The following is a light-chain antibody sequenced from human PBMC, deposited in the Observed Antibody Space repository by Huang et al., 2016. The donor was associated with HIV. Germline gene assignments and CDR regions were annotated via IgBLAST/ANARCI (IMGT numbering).Light chain of an antibody. Sequence: IQLTQSPTSLSASVGDRVTIAYRASQAIGTYLNWFQQKPGRAPKLLISDVSSLHTGIPSRFSGSGSGTEFTLTIRGLQFDDFATYFCQQSYSALITFGQGTRLEIK. CDR2: DVS. J-gene: IGKJ5*01. CDR3: QQSYSALIT. CDR1: QAIGTY. V-gene: IGKV1-39*01.